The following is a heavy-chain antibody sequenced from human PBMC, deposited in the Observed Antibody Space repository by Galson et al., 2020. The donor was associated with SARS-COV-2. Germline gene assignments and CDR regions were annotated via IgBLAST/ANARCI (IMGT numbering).Heavy chain of an antibody. CDR1: GYTFTSYA. CDR2: INTNTGNP. V-gene: IGHV7-4-1*02. Sequence: ASVKVSCKASGYTFTSYAMNWVRQAPGQGLEWMGWINTNTGNPTYAQGFTGRFVFSLDTSVSTAYLQISSLKAEDTAVYYCARETSSSWYAWEPHFSYMDVWGKGTTVTVSS. CDR3: ARETSSSWYAWEPHFSYMDV. J-gene: IGHJ6*03. D-gene: IGHD6-13*01.